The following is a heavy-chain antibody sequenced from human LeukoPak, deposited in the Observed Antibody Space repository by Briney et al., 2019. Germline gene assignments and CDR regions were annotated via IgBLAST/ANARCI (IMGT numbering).Heavy chain of an antibody. CDR3: AKEEGYSSSWYYDY. V-gene: IGHV3-66*01. Sequence: PGGSLRLSCAASGFTVSSNYMSWVRQAPGKGLEWVSVIYSGGSTYYADSVKGRFTISRDNSKNTLYLQMNSLRAEDTAVYYCAKEEGYSSSWYYDYWGQGTLVTVSS. D-gene: IGHD6-13*01. CDR2: IYSGGST. CDR1: GFTVSSNY. J-gene: IGHJ4*02.